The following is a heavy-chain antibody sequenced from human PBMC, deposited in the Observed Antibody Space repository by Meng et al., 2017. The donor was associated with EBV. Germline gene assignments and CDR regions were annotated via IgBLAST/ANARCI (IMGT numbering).Heavy chain of an antibody. CDR1: GYTFTSDG. V-gene: IGHV1-18*01. D-gene: IGHD3-22*01. J-gene: IGHJ4*02. CDR2: ISAYNGNT. CDR3: ARDGRLYDTPSPFDY. Sequence: QVRLVQAGAEVKEPGASVRVSCKASGYTFTSDGISGVRQAPGQGLEWMGWISAYNGNTNYAQKLQGRVTMTTDTSTSTAYMELRSLRSDDTAVYYCARDGRLYDTPSPFDYWGQGTLVTVSS.